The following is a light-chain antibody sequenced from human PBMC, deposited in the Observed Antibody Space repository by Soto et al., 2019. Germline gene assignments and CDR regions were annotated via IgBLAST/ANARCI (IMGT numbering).Light chain of an antibody. CDR3: QQYGSSPGT. Sequence: EIVLTQSPGTLSLSPGERATLSCRASQSVSSSYLAWYQQKPGQAPRLLIYGASSRATGIPDRFSGSGSGTDFTLTISRLEPEDFAVYYCQQYGSSPGTFGKGTKVDLK. CDR2: GAS. V-gene: IGKV3-20*01. CDR1: QSVSSSY. J-gene: IGKJ1*01.